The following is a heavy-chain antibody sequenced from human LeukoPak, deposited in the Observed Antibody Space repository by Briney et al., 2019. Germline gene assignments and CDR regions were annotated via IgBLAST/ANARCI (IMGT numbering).Heavy chain of an antibody. CDR3: ARGGRAYDL. D-gene: IGHD2-15*01. J-gene: IGHJ2*01. V-gene: IGHV4-34*01. CDR2: INHSGST. CDR1: GGSFSGYY. Sequence: SETLSLTCAVYGGSFSGYYWSWIRQPPGKGLEWIGEINHSGSTNYNPSLKSRVTISVDSSKNQFSLKLSSVTAADTAVYYCARGGRAYDLWGRGTLVTVSS.